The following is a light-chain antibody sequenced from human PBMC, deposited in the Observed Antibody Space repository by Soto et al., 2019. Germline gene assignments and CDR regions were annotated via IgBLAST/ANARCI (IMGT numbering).Light chain of an antibody. CDR3: AAWDDSLNGHYV. CDR2: STR. CDR1: TSNIGRNT. Sequence: QSVLTQPPSASGAPGQKVTISCSGSTSNIGRNTVNWYQQLPGATPKLLIYSTRDRASGVPDRLSGSKSGTSASLEISGVQSGDEADYYCAAWDDSLNGHYVFGTGTKVTVL. J-gene: IGLJ1*01. V-gene: IGLV1-44*01.